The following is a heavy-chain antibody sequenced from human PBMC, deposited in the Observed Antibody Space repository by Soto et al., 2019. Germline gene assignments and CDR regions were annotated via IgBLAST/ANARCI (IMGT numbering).Heavy chain of an antibody. CDR1: GGSISSGGYS. V-gene: IGHV4-30-2*02. J-gene: IGHJ4*02. CDR3: ARYSDYYDSSGHYFDY. D-gene: IGHD3-22*01. CDR2: IYHSGST. Sequence: SETLSLTCAVSGGSISSGGYSWSWIRQPPGKGLEWIGYIYHSGSTYYNPSLKSRVTISVDRSKNQFSLELRSLRSDDTAVYYCARYSDYYDSSGHYFDYWGQGTLVTVSS.